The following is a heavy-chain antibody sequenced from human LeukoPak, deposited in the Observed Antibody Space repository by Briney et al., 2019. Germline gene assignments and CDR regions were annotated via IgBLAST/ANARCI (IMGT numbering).Heavy chain of an antibody. CDR3: ARRTRQWLVRDLLDY. D-gene: IGHD6-19*01. CDR2: INPNSGGT. V-gene: IGHV1-2*06. J-gene: IGHJ4*02. CDR1: GYTFTSYG. Sequence: ASVKVSCKASGYTFTSYGISWVRQAPGQGLEWMGRINPNSGGTNYAQKFQGRVTMTRDTSISTAYMELSRLRSDDTAVYYCARRTRQWLVRDLLDYWGQGTLVTVSS.